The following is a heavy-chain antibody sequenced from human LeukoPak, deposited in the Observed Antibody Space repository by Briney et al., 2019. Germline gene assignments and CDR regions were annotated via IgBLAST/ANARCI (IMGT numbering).Heavy chain of an antibody. CDR2: IYYSGST. CDR3: ARDGLWIQNAFDI. V-gene: IGHV4-39*07. J-gene: IGHJ3*02. CDR1: GGSISSYY. D-gene: IGHD5-18*01. Sequence: SETLSLTCTVSGGSISSYYWGWIRQPPGKGLEWIGSIYYSGSTYYNPSLKSRVTISVDTSKNQFSLKLSSVTAADTAVYYCARDGLWIQNAFDIWGQGTMVTVSS.